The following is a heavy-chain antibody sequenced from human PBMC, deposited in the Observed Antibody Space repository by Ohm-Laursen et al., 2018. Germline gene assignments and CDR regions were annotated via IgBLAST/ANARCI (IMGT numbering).Heavy chain of an antibody. CDR2: KYDSGST. D-gene: IGHD3-16*01. V-gene: IGHV4-61*01. CDR3: AREVMAASYYFDS. Sequence: TLSLTRTVSGGSVSRASYYWSWIRQPTREGPEWIGYKYDSGSTNYNPSLKSRVTISVDSSKNQFSLKLSSVTAADTAVYYCAREVMAASYYFDSWGQGTLVTVSS. CDR1: GGSVSRASYY. J-gene: IGHJ4*02.